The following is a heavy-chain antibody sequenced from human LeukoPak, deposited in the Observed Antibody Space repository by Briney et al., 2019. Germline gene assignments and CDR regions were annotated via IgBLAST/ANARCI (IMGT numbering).Heavy chain of an antibody. CDR2: SGGDGGNP. Sequence: GGSLRLSCAASGFIFSSYAMSWVRQAPGKGLEWVSASGGDGGNPYADSVKGRFTISRDNSKNTLYLQMNSLRAEDTATYYCAKALNYWYFDLWGRGNLVTVSS. CDR3: AKALNYWYFDL. J-gene: IGHJ2*01. V-gene: IGHV3-23*01. CDR1: GFIFSSYA.